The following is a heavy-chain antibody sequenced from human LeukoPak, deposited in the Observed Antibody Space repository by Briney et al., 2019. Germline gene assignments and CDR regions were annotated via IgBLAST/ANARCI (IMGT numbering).Heavy chain of an antibody. V-gene: IGHV3-23*01. CDR2: ISGSGGST. D-gene: IGHD5-12*01. J-gene: IGHJ4*02. Sequence: GGSLRLSCAASGFSFSDYYMSWMRQAPGKGLEWVSAISGSGGSTYYADSVKGRFTISRDNSKNTLYLQMNSLRAEDTAVYYCAKGYSGYDWSLVDYWGQGTLVTVSS. CDR1: GFSFSDYY. CDR3: AKGYSGYDWSLVDY.